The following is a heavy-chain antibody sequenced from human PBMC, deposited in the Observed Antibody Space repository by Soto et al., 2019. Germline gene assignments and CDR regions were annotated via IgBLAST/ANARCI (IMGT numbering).Heavy chain of an antibody. J-gene: IGHJ4*02. CDR2: ISGSGGST. CDR3: AKAQFSGTYYSHFDY. V-gene: IGHV3-23*01. D-gene: IGHD1-26*01. CDR1: GFTFSNYA. Sequence: GGSLRLSCAASGFTFSNYAMNWVRQAPGKGLEWVSAISGSGGSTFYADSVKGRFTISRDNSKNTLYLQMNSLRAEDTAVYFWAKAQFSGTYYSHFDYWGQGTLVTVSS.